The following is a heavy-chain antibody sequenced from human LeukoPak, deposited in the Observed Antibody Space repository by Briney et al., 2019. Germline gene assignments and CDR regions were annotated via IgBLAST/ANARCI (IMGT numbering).Heavy chain of an antibody. CDR2: INHSGST. CDR3: AMTISGSSIFDY. V-gene: IGHV4-34*01. Sequence: SETLSLTCAVYGGSFSGYYWSWIRHPPGKGLEWIGEINHSGSTNYNPSLKSRLTISVDTSKNQFSLKLSSVTAADTAVYYCAMTISGSSIFDYWGQGTLVTVSS. CDR1: GGSFSGYY. D-gene: IGHD1-26*01. J-gene: IGHJ4*02.